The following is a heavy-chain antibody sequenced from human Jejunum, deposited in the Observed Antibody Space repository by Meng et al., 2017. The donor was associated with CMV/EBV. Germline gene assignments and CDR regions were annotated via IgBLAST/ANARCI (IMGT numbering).Heavy chain of an antibody. V-gene: IGHV3-30*04. CDR1: GFPFNCYA. CDR2: ISSDGNMK. D-gene: IGHD6-19*01. Sequence: VHLGEAGGGVVQPGRALRLSFVVSGFPFNCYAFHWVRQAPGKGLEWVALISSDGNMKYYGDSVRGRFTISRDDSKNTLYLQMNSLTTEDTAVYFCVTNSGGLGYWGHGTLVTVSS. J-gene: IGHJ4*01. CDR3: VTNSGGLGY.